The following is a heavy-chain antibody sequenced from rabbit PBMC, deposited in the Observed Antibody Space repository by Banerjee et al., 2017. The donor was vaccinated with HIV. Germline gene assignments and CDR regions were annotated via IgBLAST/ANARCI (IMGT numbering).Heavy chain of an antibody. CDR1: GFDFSSYT. D-gene: IGHD2-1*01. Sequence: KQLEESVGGLVKPGGTLTLTCKASGFDFSSYTYMCWVRQAPGKGPEWIACMYNGDGSTYYASWVNGRFTISRSTSLNTVTLQVTSLTAADTATYFCARGTSYEDYGDYMYYLYLWGPGTLVTV. J-gene: IGHJ4*01. CDR3: ARGTSYEDYGDYMYYLYL. V-gene: IGHV1S47*01. CDR2: MYNGDGST.